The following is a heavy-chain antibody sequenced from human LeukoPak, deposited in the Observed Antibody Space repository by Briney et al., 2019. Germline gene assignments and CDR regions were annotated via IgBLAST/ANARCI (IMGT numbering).Heavy chain of an antibody. CDR1: GGSISSYY. J-gene: IGHJ4*02. CDR2: IYYSGST. D-gene: IGHD6-6*01. CDR3: ARVGSSSSFGY. Sequence: SETLSLTCTVSGGSISSYYWSWIRQPPGKGLGWIGYIYYSGSTNYNPSLKSRVTISVDTSKNQFSLKLSSVTAADTAVYYCARVGSSSSFGYWGQGTLVTVSS. V-gene: IGHV4-59*01.